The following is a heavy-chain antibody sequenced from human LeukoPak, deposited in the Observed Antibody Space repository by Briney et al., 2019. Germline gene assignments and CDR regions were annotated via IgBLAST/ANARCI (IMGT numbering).Heavy chain of an antibody. CDR3: ARGRLPSAGHFDY. D-gene: IGHD6-13*01. CDR2: IYYSGST. Sequence: PSETLSLTCTVSGGSISSSSYYWGWIRQPPGKGLEWIGSIYYSGSTYYNPSLKSRVTISVDTSKNQFSLNLRSVTTADTAVYYCARGRLPSAGHFDYWGQGALVTVSS. CDR1: GGSISSSSYY. V-gene: IGHV4-39*07. J-gene: IGHJ4*02.